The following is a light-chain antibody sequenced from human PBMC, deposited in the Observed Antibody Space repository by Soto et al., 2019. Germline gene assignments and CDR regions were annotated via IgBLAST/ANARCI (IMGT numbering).Light chain of an antibody. V-gene: IGKV3-20*01. CDR1: QSVSTSS. Sequence: EIVLTQSPGTLSLSPGERATLSCRASQSVSTSSLAWYQQKPGQAPRLLIYGASNRATGIPDRVSASGSGADFTLSISRLEPADFAMYYCQQYGSSPYTFGQGTKLAIK. J-gene: IGKJ2*01. CDR3: QQYGSSPYT. CDR2: GAS.